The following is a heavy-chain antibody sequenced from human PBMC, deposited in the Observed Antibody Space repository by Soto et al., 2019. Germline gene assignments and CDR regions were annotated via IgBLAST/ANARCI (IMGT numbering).Heavy chain of an antibody. V-gene: IGHV1-18*01. Sequence: ASVKVSCKASGYTFTSYGISWVRQAPGQGLEWMGWISAYNGNTNYAQKLQGRVTMTTDTSTSTAYMELRSLRSDDTAVYYCARDRADSSGYYGFDPWGQGTLVTVSS. CDR2: ISAYNGNT. J-gene: IGHJ5*02. CDR1: GYTFTSYG. CDR3: ARDRADSSGYYGFDP. D-gene: IGHD3-22*01.